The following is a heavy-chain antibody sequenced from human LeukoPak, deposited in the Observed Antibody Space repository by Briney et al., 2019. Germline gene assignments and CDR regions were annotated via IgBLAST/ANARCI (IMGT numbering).Heavy chain of an antibody. CDR3: ARPRDTATVAHIDY. J-gene: IGHJ4*02. D-gene: IGHD5-18*01. V-gene: IGHV5-51*01. CDR2: IYPGDSDT. CDR1: GYSFTTDW. Sequence: GESLKISCKASGYSFTTDWIGWVRQMPGKGLEWMGIIYPGDSDTRYSPSFQGQVTISADKSISTAYLQWSSLKASDTAMYYCARPRDTATVAHIDYWGQGTLVTVSS.